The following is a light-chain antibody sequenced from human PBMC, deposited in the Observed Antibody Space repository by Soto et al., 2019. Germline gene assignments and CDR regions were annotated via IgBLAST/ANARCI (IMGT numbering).Light chain of an antibody. Sequence: QSVLTQPPSASGTPGQRVTISCSGSSSNIGSNTVNWYQQLPGTAPKLLIYGNNQRPSGVPDRFSGSKSGTSASLAISGLQSGDEADYYCAAWDDSLFGWVFGGGTKLTVL. V-gene: IGLV1-44*01. CDR2: GNN. J-gene: IGLJ3*02. CDR3: AAWDDSLFGWV. CDR1: SSNIGSNT.